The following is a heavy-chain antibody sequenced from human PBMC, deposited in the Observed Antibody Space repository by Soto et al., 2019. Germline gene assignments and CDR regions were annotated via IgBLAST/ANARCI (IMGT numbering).Heavy chain of an antibody. Sequence: EVQLVESGGELIQPGGSLRLSCAASGFAVGGFYMNWVRQAPGKGLEWVSVMFTTGTTYYADSVKGRFTISRDDSKNTLYLQMNRLRAEDTAVYYCARERYSYGFDYWGQGTVGTVSS. CDR1: GFAVGGFY. D-gene: IGHD5-18*01. CDR3: ARERYSYGFDY. V-gene: IGHV3-53*01. CDR2: MFTTGTT. J-gene: IGHJ4*02.